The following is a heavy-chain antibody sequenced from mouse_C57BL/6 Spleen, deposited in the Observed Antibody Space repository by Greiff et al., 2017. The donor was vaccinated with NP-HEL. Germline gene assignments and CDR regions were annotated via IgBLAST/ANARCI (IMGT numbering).Heavy chain of an antibody. J-gene: IGHJ2*01. D-gene: IGHD1-3*01. V-gene: IGHV1-66*01. CDR1: GYSFTSYY. CDR3: ARSGDSRYFDY. Sequence: QVQLQQSGPELVKPGASVKISCKASGYSFTSYYIHWVKQRPGQGLEWIGWIYPGSGNTKYNEKFKGKATLTADTSSSTAYMQLSSLTSEDSAVYYCARSGDSRYFDYWGQGTTLTVSS. CDR2: IYPGSGNT.